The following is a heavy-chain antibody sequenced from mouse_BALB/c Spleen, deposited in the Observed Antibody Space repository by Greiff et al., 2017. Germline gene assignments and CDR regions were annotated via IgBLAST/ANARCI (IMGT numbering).Heavy chain of an antibody. CDR1: GYTFTNHH. CDR2: INPYNDYT. V-gene: IGHV1S45*01. D-gene: IGHD1-1*01. J-gene: IGHJ3*01. CDR3: ERSGGSSPGWFAY. Sequence: EVQRVESGAELVRPGASVKISCKAFGYTFTNHHINWVKQRPGQGLDWIGYINPYNDYTSYNQKFKGKATLTVDKYSSTAYMELSSLTSEDSAVYYCERSGGSSPGWFAYWGQGTLVTVSA.